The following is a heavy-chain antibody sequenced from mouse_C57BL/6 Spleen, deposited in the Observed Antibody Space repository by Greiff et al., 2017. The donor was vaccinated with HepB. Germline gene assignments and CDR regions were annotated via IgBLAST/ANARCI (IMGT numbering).Heavy chain of an antibody. Sequence: EVKVVESGGGLVKPGGSLKLSCAASGFTFSDYGMHWVRQAPEKGLEWVAYISSGSSTIYYADTVKGRFTISRDNAKNTLFLQMTSLRSEDTAMYYCATNDYYGSSGYWGQGTTLTVSS. CDR3: ATNDYYGSSGY. CDR2: ISSGSSTI. CDR1: GFTFSDYG. V-gene: IGHV5-17*01. J-gene: IGHJ2*01. D-gene: IGHD1-1*01.